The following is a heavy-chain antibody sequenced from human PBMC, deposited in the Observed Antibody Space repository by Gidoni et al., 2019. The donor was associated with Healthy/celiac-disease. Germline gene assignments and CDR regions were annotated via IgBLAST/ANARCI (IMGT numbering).Heavy chain of an antibody. J-gene: IGHJ4*02. V-gene: IGHV5-51*01. CDR2: IYPGDSDI. CDR1: GYSFTNYW. Sequence: EVQLAQSGAEVKKPGESLKISCKGSGYSFTNYWIGWVRQMPGKGLEWMGTIYPGDSDIRYSLSFQGQVTISADRSISTAYLQWSSLKASDTAMYYCARQYCSGGTCRPDYWGQGTLVTVSS. CDR3: ARQYCSGGTCRPDY. D-gene: IGHD2-15*01.